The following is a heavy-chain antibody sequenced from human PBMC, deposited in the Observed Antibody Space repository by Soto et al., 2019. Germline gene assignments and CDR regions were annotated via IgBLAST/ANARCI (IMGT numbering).Heavy chain of an antibody. D-gene: IGHD2-2*01. V-gene: IGHV1-18*01. CDR1: GYACTSYG. Sequence: QVQLVQSGAEVKKPGASVKVSCKASGYACTSYGISWVRQAPGQGLEWMGWISAYNGNTNYAQKLQGRVTMTTDTSTSTAYMELRSLRSDDTAVYYCAREPVGYCSSTSCSYFDYWGQGTLVTVSS. J-gene: IGHJ4*02. CDR2: ISAYNGNT. CDR3: AREPVGYCSSTSCSYFDY.